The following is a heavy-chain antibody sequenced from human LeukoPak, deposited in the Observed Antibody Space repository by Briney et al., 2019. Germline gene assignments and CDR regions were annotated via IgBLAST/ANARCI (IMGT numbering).Heavy chain of an antibody. Sequence: PSETLSLTCTVSGGPISGHYWSWIRQPPGKGLEWIGEINHSGSTNYNPSLKRRVTISVDTSKNQFSLKLSSVTAADTAVYYCARDSPLNYYDSSGNLYYYYYGMDVWGQGTTVTVSS. CDR2: INHSGST. CDR1: GGPISGHY. CDR3: ARDSPLNYYDSSGNLYYYYYGMDV. D-gene: IGHD3-22*01. J-gene: IGHJ6*02. V-gene: IGHV4-34*01.